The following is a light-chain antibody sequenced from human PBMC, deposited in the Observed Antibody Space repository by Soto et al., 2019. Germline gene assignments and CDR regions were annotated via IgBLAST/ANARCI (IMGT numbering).Light chain of an antibody. J-gene: IGKJ2*01. CDR2: DAS. CDR1: QSVSSH. CDR3: QQSHGIPYT. V-gene: IGKV3-11*01. Sequence: EIVLTQSPGTLSLSPGERATLSCRASQSVSSHLAWYQQKPGQAPRLLIYDASNRATGIPARFSGSGSGTDFTLTINSLQPEDFATYYCQQSHGIPYTFGQGTKLEIK.